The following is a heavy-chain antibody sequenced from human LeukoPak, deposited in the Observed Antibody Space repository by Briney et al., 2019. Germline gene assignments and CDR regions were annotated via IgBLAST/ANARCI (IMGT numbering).Heavy chain of an antibody. CDR2: ISWNSGGI. CDR3: AKGYCSSTSCYGVSAFDI. Sequence: GGSLRLSCAASGFTFDDYAMHWVRQAPGKGLEWVSGISWNSGGIGYADSVKGRFTISRDNAKNSLYLQMNSLRAEDMALYYCAKGYCSSTSCYGVSAFDIWGQGTMVTVSS. J-gene: IGHJ3*02. D-gene: IGHD2-2*01. CDR1: GFTFDDYA. V-gene: IGHV3-9*03.